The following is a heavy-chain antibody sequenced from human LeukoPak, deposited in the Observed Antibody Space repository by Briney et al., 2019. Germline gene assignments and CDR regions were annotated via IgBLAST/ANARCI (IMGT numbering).Heavy chain of an antibody. D-gene: IGHD6-19*01. J-gene: IGHJ4*02. CDR2: ISAYNGNT. Sequence: ASVKVSCKASGYTFTSYGISWVRQAPGQGLEWMGWISAYNGNTNYAQKLQGRVTMTTDTSTSTAYMELRSLRSDDTAVYYCARALGSVGYSSGWYEAFDYWGQGTLVTVSS. CDR3: ARALGSVGYSSGWYEAFDY. V-gene: IGHV1-18*01. CDR1: GYTFTSYG.